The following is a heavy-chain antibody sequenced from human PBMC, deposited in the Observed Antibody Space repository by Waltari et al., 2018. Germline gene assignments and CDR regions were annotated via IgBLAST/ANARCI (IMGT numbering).Heavy chain of an antibody. CDR2: MNPNSGNT. CDR1: GYTFTSYD. V-gene: IGHV1-8*01. Sequence: QVQLVQSGAEVKKPGASVKVSCKASGYTFTSYDINWVRQAHGHGLEWMGWMNPNSGNTGYAQKFQGRVTMTRNTSISTAYMELSSLRSEDTAVYYCARGRWVYGSGRRRNNWFDPWGQGTLVTVSS. D-gene: IGHD3-10*01. J-gene: IGHJ5*02. CDR3: ARGRWVYGSGRRRNNWFDP.